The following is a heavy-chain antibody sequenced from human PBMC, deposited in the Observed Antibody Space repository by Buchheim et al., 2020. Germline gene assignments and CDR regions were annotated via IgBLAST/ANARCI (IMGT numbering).Heavy chain of an antibody. V-gene: IGHV3-23*01. J-gene: IGHJ4*02. D-gene: IGHD3-3*01. CDR3: AKDRTIFGVVIMGYFDY. CDR2: ISGSTGST. Sequence: EVQLLESGGGLVQPGGSLRLSCAASGFTFSSYAMSWVRQAPGKGLEWVSVISGSTGSTYYVDSVKGRFTISRDNSKNTLYLQMNSLRAEDTAVYYCAKDRTIFGVVIMGYFDYWGQGTL. CDR1: GFTFSSYA.